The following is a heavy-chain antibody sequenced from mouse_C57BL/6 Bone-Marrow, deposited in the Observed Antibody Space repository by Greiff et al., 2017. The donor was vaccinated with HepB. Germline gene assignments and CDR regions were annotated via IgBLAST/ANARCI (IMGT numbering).Heavy chain of an antibody. D-gene: IGHD2-3*01. J-gene: IGHJ2*01. V-gene: IGHV1-52*01. CDR3: ARNWGYYYYFGY. CDR2: IDPSDSET. CDR1: GYTFTSYW. Sequence: QVQLQQPGAELVRPGSSVKLSCKASGYTFTSYWMHWVKQRPIQGLEWIGNIDPSDSETHYNQKIKDKATLPVDKSSRTAYMQLSSLTSEDSAVYCGARNWGYYYYFGYWGQGTTLTVSS.